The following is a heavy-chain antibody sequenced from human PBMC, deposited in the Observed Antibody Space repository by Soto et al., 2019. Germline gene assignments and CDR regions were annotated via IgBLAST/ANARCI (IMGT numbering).Heavy chain of an antibody. J-gene: IGHJ3*02. CDR2: IKSKTDGGTT. V-gene: IGHV3-15*01. D-gene: IGHD3-9*01. CDR3: TTDRLTLDAFDI. Sequence: GGSLRLSCTASGFTFSNAWMSWVRQAPGKGLEWVGRIKSKTDGGTTDYAAPVKGRFTISRDDSKNTLYLQMNSLKTEDTAVYYCTTDRLTLDAFDIWGQGTMVTVSS. CDR1: GFTFSNAW.